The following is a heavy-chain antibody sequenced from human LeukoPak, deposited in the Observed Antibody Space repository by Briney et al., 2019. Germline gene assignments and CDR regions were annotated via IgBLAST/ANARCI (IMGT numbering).Heavy chain of an antibody. CDR1: GFTFSDYY. Sequence: GGSLRLSCTASGFTFSDYYMSWVRQAPGKGLEWVSAISGSGGSTYYADSVKGRFTISRDSSKNTLYLQMNSLRAEDTAVYYCAKDRHGAFDIWGQGTMVTVSS. CDR3: AKDRHGAFDI. V-gene: IGHV3-23*01. J-gene: IGHJ3*02. CDR2: ISGSGGST.